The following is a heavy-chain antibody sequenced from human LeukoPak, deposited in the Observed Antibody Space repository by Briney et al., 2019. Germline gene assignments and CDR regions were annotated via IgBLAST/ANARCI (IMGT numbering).Heavy chain of an antibody. V-gene: IGHV3-48*01. D-gene: IGHD6-19*01. Sequence: GGSLRLSCAASGFTFSSYRMNWVRQAPGKGLEWVSYISSSSSTIYYADSVKGRFTISRDNAKNSLYPQMNSLRAEDTAVYYCARILDSAWGELGYWGQGTLVTVSS. CDR3: ARILDSAWGELGY. CDR2: ISSSSSTI. J-gene: IGHJ4*02. CDR1: GFTFSSYR.